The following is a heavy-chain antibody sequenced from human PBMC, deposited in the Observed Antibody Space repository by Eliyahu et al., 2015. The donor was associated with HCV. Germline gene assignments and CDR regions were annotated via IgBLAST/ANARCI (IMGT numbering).Heavy chain of an antibody. D-gene: IGHD1-1*01. CDR1: GYTLTNYY. V-gene: IGHV1-46*01. J-gene: IGHJ4*02. Sequence: QVXLVQSGAXVXEPGASVKVSCXASGYTLTNYYMHWVRQAPGQGLEWMGLINPSDTKTSYAQRFQGRVTMTRDTSTSTVYMELRSLTSDDTAVYYCTRGGTEGDYWGQGTLVTVSS. CDR3: TRGGTEGDY. CDR2: INPSDTKT.